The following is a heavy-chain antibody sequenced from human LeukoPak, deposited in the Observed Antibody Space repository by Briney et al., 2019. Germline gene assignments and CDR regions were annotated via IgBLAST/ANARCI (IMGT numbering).Heavy chain of an antibody. CDR1: GFTFSSYS. CDR3: AREAYYYGSGIGEY. J-gene: IGHJ4*02. D-gene: IGHD3-10*01. CDR2: ISSSSSYI. V-gene: IGHV3-21*01. Sequence: GGSLRLSCAASGFTFSSYSMYWVRQAPGKGLEWVSSISSSSSYIYYADSVKGRFTISRDNAKNSLYLQMNSLRAEDTAVYYCAREAYYYGSGIGEYWGQGTLVTVSS.